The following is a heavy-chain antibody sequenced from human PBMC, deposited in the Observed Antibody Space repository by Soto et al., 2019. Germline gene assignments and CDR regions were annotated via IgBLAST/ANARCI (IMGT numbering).Heavy chain of an antibody. J-gene: IGHJ4*02. V-gene: IGHV3-21*01. Sequence: PGGSLRLSCAASGFTFSTYTMNWVRQAPGKGLEWVSSITSLNFIHYADSMKGQFTISRDNAKNSLYLQMSSLRAEDTAVYYCATESCGGDCYPDYWGQGTLVTVSS. CDR3: ATESCGGDCYPDY. CDR1: GFTFSTYT. D-gene: IGHD2-21*02. CDR2: ITSLNFI.